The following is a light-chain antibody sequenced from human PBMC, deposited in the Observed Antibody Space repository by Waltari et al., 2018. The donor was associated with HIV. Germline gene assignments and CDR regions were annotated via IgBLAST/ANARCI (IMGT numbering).Light chain of an antibody. V-gene: IGLV2-8*01. CDR2: EVS. CDR1: TKDVGLYNY. CDR3: SSYAGSNTLL. J-gene: IGLJ2*01. Sequence: QSALTQPPSASASPGQSVTISCTGTTKDVGLYNYVSWYQQNPGEAPKLIIFEVSKRPSGVPDRFSGSKSGNTASLTVSGLQSEDEADYFCSSYAGSNTLLFGGGTKLTVL.